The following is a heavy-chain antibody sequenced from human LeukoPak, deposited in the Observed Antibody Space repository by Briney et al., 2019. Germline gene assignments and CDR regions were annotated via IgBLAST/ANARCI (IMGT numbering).Heavy chain of an antibody. Sequence: PSETLSLTCTVSGGSISSYHWSWIRQPPGKGLEWIGYIYYSGSTNYNPSLKSRVTISVDTSKNQFSLKLSSVTAADTAVYYCARAVPAAMGGYYYYGMDVWGQGTTVTVSS. CDR3: ARAVPAAMGGYYYYGMDV. D-gene: IGHD2-2*01. J-gene: IGHJ6*02. CDR1: GGSISSYH. V-gene: IGHV4-59*01. CDR2: IYYSGST.